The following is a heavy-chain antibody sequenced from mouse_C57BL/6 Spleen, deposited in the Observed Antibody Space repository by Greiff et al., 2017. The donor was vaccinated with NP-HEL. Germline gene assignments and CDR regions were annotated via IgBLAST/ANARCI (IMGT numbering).Heavy chain of an antibody. CDR1: GFTFSNYW. CDR3: TEEYYGSLHWYFDV. V-gene: IGHV6-3*01. J-gene: IGHJ1*03. CDR2: IRLKSDNYAT. Sequence: EVQGVESGGGLVQPGGSMKLSCVASGFTFSNYWMNWVRQSPEKGLEWVAQIRLKSDNYATHYAESVKGRFTISRDDSKSSVYLQMNNLRAEDTGIYYCTEEYYGSLHWYFDVWGTGTTVTVSS. D-gene: IGHD1-1*01.